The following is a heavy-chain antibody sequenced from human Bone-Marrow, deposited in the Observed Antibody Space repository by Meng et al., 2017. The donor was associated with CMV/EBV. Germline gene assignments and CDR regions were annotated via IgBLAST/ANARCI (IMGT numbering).Heavy chain of an antibody. V-gene: IGHV3-30*03. CDR2: IVKDGSDK. J-gene: IGHJ4*02. CDR3: VRDGDSSNWPLDY. D-gene: IGHD6-13*01. CDR1: GFMFSDYG. Sequence: QVHLAESGGGVVQPGRSLRLSCAVSGFMFSDYGMHWVRQAPGKAPEWVAFIVKDGSDKFYRDSVKGRFTISRDPGKNTLYLQMDSLRPEDTAIYYCVRDGDSSNWPLDYWGQGTLVTVSS.